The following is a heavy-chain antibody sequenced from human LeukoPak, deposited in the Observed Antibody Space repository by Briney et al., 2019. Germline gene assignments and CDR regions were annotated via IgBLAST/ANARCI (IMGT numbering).Heavy chain of an antibody. CDR2: ISGSGGST. D-gene: IGHD6-13*01. V-gene: IGHV3-23*01. CDR3: AEEGDSSSWYGGWFDP. CDR1: GFTFSSYG. J-gene: IGHJ5*02. Sequence: GGTLRLSCAASGFTFSSYGMSWVRQAPGKGLEWVSAISGSGGSTYYADSVKGRFTISRDNSKNTLYLQMNSLRAEDTAVYYCAEEGDSSSWYGGWFDPWGQGTLVTVSS.